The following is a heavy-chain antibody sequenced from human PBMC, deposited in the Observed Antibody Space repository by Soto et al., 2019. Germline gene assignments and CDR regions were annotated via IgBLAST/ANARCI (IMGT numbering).Heavy chain of an antibody. J-gene: IGHJ4*02. Sequence: SETLSLTCTVSGGSISSYYWSWIRQPPGKGLEWIGYIYYSGSTNYNPSLKSRVTISVDTSKNQFSLKLSSVTAADTAMYYCARVKGYCSGGSCYGAFDYCGQGTLVTVSS. CDR1: GGSISSYY. D-gene: IGHD2-15*01. CDR3: ARVKGYCSGGSCYGAFDY. CDR2: IYYSGST. V-gene: IGHV4-59*01.